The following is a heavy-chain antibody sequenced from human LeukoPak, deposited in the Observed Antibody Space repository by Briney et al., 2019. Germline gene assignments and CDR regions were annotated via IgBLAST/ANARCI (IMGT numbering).Heavy chain of an antibody. CDR1: GFTFSSYA. Sequence: GGSLRLSCAASGFTFSSYAMHWVRQAPGKGLEWVAVISYDGSNKYYADSVKGRFTISRDNSKNTLYLQMNSLRAGDTAVYYCARDLGDGYSYGYWGQGTLVTVSS. CDR2: ISYDGSNK. V-gene: IGHV3-30*04. J-gene: IGHJ4*02. CDR3: ARDLGDGYSYGY. D-gene: IGHD5-18*01.